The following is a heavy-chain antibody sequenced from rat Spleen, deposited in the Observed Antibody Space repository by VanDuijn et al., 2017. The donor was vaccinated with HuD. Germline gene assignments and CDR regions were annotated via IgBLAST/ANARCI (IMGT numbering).Heavy chain of an antibody. CDR2: ISPSGGSA. D-gene: IGHD1-5*01. J-gene: IGHJ3*01. CDR1: GFTFSNYY. Sequence: EVQLVESGGGVVQPGRSLKLSCAASGFTFSNYYMAWVRQAPTKGLEWVASISPSGGSAYFPDSVKGRFTVSRDNAKSIQYLQMDSLRSEDTATYYCATGYYSAYTQSKSPFNFFAYWGQGTLVTVSS. V-gene: IGHV5-25*01. CDR3: ATGYYSAYTQSKSPFNFFAY.